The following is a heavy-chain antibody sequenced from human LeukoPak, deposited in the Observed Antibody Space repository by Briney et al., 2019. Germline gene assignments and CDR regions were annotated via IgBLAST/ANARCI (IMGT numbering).Heavy chain of an antibody. CDR2: ISAYNGNT. D-gene: IGHD2-15*01. Sequence: ASVKVSCKASGYTFTSYGISWVRQAPGQGLEWMGWISAYNGNTNYAQKLQGRVTMTTDTSTSTAYMELRSLRSDDTAVYYCARDDYGGGYCSGGSCYSDYWGQGTLVAVSS. V-gene: IGHV1-18*01. CDR3: ARDDYGGGYCSGGSCYSDY. CDR1: GYTFTSYG. J-gene: IGHJ4*02.